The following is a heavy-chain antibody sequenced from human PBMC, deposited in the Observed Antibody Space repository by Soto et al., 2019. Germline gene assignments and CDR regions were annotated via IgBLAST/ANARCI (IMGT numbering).Heavy chain of an antibody. D-gene: IGHD3-3*01. CDR3: ARVGLRFFEPFDY. V-gene: IGHV4-34*01. CDR1: GGSFSGYY. CDR2: INHSGST. J-gene: IGHJ4*02. Sequence: SETLSLTCAVYGGSFSGYYWSWIRQPPEKGLEWIGEINHSGSTNYNPSLQSRVTISVDTSKNQFSLKLSSVTAADTAVYYCARVGLRFFEPFDYWGQGTLVT.